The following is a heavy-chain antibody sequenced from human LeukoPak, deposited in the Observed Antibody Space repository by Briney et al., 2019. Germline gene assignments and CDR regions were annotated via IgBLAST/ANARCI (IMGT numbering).Heavy chain of an antibody. CDR2: MNPNSGHT. J-gene: IGHJ5*02. D-gene: IGHD3-22*01. CDR1: GYTFTSYD. Sequence: AASVKVSCKASGYTFTSYDINWVRQATGQGLEWMGSMNPNSGHTGYAQKFQGGVAMTRNTSITTAYMELSSLRSEDTAVYYCARMHYYDSSGDNWFDPWGQGTLVTVSS. CDR3: ARMHYYDSSGDNWFDP. V-gene: IGHV1-8*01.